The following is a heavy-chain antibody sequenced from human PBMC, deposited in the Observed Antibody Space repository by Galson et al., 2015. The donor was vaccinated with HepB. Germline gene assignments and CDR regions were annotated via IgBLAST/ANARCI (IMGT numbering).Heavy chain of an antibody. J-gene: IGHJ5*02. V-gene: IGHV3-23*01. CDR1: GFIFSNYA. D-gene: IGHD2-21*01. Sequence: SLRLSCAASGFIFSNYAMNWVRQAPGKGLEWVSTISYSGGSTYYADSVKGRFTISRDNSKNTLYLQMNSLRAEDTAVYYCANRAPYCGGDCYSPWGQGTLVTVSS. CDR3: ANRAPYCGGDCYSP. CDR2: ISYSGGST.